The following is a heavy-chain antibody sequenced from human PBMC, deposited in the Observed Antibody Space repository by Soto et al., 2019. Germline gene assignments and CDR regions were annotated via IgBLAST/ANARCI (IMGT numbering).Heavy chain of an antibody. Sequence: GASVKVSCKASGYTFTGYYMHWVRQAPGQGLEWMGWINPNSGGTNYAQKFQGRVTMTRDTSISTAYMGLNRLRSDDTAVYYCARTLDSSGYRAFDIWGQGTMVTVSS. J-gene: IGHJ3*02. CDR1: GYTFTGYY. D-gene: IGHD3-22*01. V-gene: IGHV1-2*02. CDR3: ARTLDSSGYRAFDI. CDR2: INPNSGGT.